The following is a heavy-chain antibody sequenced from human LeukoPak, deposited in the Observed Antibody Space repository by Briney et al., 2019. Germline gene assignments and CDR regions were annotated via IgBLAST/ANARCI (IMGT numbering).Heavy chain of an antibody. V-gene: IGHV4-39*01. CDR1: GGSIISSSYY. J-gene: IGHJ4*02. Sequence: PSETLSLTCTVSGGSIISSSYYCGWIRQPPGKGLEWIGSIYYSGSTYYNPSLKSRVTISVDTSKNQFSLKLSSVTAADTAVYYCARRITYYYDSSGYYSGYFDYWGQGTLVTVSS. CDR2: IYYSGST. CDR3: ARRITYYYDSSGYYSGYFDY. D-gene: IGHD3-22*01.